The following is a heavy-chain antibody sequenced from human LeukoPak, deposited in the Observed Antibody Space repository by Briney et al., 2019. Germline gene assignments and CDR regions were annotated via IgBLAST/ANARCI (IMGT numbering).Heavy chain of an antibody. V-gene: IGHV3-21*01. CDR2: ISSSSSYI. D-gene: IGHD6-6*01. Sequence: GGSLRLSCAASGFTFSSYSMNWLRQAPGKGLEWVSSISSSSSYIYYADSVKGRFTISRDNAKNSLYLQMNSLRAQDTAVYYCARDLSYSSSSKVDIWGQGTMVTVSS. CDR3: ARDLSYSSSSKVDI. J-gene: IGHJ3*02. CDR1: GFTFSSYS.